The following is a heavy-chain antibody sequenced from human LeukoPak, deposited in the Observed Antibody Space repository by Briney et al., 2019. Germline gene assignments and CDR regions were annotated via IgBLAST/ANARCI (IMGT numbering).Heavy chain of an antibody. Sequence: GASVKVSCKAAGYTFTGYYIHWVRHAPGQGLEWMGQINPNSDDTYYAQKFQGRVTMTRDTSISTTYMELSSLRSEDTAVYYCARFEYSSSHFDYWGQGTLVTVPS. CDR2: INPNSDDT. J-gene: IGHJ4*02. D-gene: IGHD6-6*01. V-gene: IGHV1-2*06. CDR3: ARFEYSSSHFDY. CDR1: GYTFTGYY.